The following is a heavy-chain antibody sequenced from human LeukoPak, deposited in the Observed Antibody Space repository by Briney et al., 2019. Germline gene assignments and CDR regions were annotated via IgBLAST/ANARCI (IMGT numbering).Heavy chain of an antibody. V-gene: IGHV3-74*01. D-gene: IGHD3-22*01. CDR2: INSDGSST. Sequence: GGSLRLSCAASGFTFSSYWMHWVRQAPGKGLVWVSRINSDGSSTSYADSVKGRFTISRDNAKNTLYLQMNSLRAEDTAVYYSARARRHYDSSGHSYFDYWGQGTLVTVSS. J-gene: IGHJ4*02. CDR3: ARARRHYDSSGHSYFDY. CDR1: GFTFSSYW.